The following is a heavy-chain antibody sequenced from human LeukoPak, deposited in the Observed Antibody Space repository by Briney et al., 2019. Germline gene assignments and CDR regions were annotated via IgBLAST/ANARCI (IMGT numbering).Heavy chain of an antibody. CDR3: ARDYAEEYSSSYNWFDP. J-gene: IGHJ5*02. V-gene: IGHV7-4-1*02. D-gene: IGHD6-6*01. CDR2: INTNTGNP. CDR1: GYTFTSSA. Sequence: ASVKVSCKASGYTFTSSALNWVRQAPGQGLEWMGWINTNTGNPTYAQGFTGRFVFSLDTSVSTAYLQISSLKAEDTAVYYCARDYAEEYSSSYNWFDPWGQGTLVTVSS.